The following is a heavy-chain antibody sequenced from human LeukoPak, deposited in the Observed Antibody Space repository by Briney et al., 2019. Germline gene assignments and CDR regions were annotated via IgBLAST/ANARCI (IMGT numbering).Heavy chain of an antibody. CDR1: GYTFTGYY. CDR3: ARGFDNYYDSSGYGY. CDR2: INPNSGGT. J-gene: IGHJ4*02. V-gene: IGHV1-2*02. D-gene: IGHD3-22*01. Sequence: EASVKVSCKASGYTFTGYYMHWVRQAPGQGLEWMGWINPNSGGTNYAQKFQGRVTMTRDTSISTAYMELSRLRSDDTAVYYCARGFDNYYDSSGYGYWGQGTLVTVSS.